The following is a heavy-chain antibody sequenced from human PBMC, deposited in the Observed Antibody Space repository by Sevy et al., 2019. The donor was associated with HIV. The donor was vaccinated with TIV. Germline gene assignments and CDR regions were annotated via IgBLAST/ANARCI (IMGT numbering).Heavy chain of an antibody. CDR2: FDPEDEET. Sequence: ASVKVSCKVSGYTLTKLAMHWVRQGPGKGLEWMGSFDPEDEETIYAQRFQSRVTMTEDTSTETAYMELSSLRSEDTAVYYCATTKDHYESSGDPFDYWGQGTLVTVSS. CDR3: ATTKDHYESSGDPFDY. V-gene: IGHV1-24*01. D-gene: IGHD3-22*01. J-gene: IGHJ4*02. CDR1: GYTLTKLA.